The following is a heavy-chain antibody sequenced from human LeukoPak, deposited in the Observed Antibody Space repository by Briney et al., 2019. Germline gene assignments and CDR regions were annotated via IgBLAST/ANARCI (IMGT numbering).Heavy chain of an antibody. V-gene: IGHV3-23*01. Sequence: GGSLRLSCAASGFTFGSYAMSWVRQAPGKGLEWVSAISGSGGSTYYADSVKGRFTISRDNSKNTLYLQMNSLRAEDTAVYYCAKRKIFGGSFDYWGQGTLVTVSS. CDR1: GFTFGSYA. CDR3: AKRKIFGGSFDY. D-gene: IGHD3-3*01. CDR2: ISGSGGST. J-gene: IGHJ4*02.